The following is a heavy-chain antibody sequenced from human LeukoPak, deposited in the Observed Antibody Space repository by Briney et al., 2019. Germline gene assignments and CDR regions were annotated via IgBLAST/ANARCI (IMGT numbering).Heavy chain of an antibody. Sequence: GSLRLSCAASGFTFSSYGMHWVRQAPGKGLEWVALIWYDGSNKYYADSVKGRFTISRDNSKNTLYLQMNSLRAEDTAVYYCARDGYTYYYDSSGYPRYWGQGTLVTVSS. CDR2: IWYDGSNK. D-gene: IGHD3-22*01. CDR1: GFTFSSYG. V-gene: IGHV3-33*01. CDR3: ARDGYTYYYDSSGYPRY. J-gene: IGHJ4*02.